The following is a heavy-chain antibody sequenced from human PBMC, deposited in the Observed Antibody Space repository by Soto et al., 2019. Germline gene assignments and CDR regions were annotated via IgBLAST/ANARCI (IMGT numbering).Heavy chain of an antibody. CDR2: VKSKNDGGTT. Sequence: PGGSLSLSCAASGFTCSNAGVNWVRQAPGKGLEWVGRVKSKNDGGTTDFAAPVKGRFAISRDDSKNMVYLEMNSLQTEDTAIYYCTTDSYITSIIVRFDYWGHGTLVTVSS. D-gene: IGHD3-22*01. CDR1: GFTCSNAG. CDR3: TTDSYITSIIVRFDY. V-gene: IGHV3-15*07. J-gene: IGHJ4*01.